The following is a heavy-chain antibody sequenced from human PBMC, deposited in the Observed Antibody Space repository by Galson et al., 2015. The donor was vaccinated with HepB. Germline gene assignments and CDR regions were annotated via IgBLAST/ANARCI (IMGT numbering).Heavy chain of an antibody. J-gene: IGHJ4*02. Sequence: SLRLPCAASGFTFNRLGMHWLHQTPGKGLAWVAVTWYDGSEKYSASSVKGRFSISRDNSRNTLYLQMNSLRAEDTAIYYCARDLALGTTIISDYWGQGTLVTVSS. D-gene: IGHD1-7*01. CDR3: ARDLALGTTIISDY. V-gene: IGHV3-33*01. CDR2: TWYDGSEK. CDR1: GFTFNRLG.